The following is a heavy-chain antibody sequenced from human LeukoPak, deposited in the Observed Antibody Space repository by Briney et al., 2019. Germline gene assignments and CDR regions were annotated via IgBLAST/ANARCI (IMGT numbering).Heavy chain of an antibody. CDR1: GFTFSSSG. V-gene: IGHV3-30*02. CDR3: AKVTMGDVWFDP. CDR2: MHYDGRNI. D-gene: IGHD3-16*01. Sequence: GGSLRLSCVASGFTFSSSGMHWVRQAPGKGLEWVAFMHYDGRNILYADSVKGRFSISTDNSKNMVYLQMSSLRAEDTAVYYCAKVTMGDVWFDPWGQRTLVTVSS. J-gene: IGHJ5*02.